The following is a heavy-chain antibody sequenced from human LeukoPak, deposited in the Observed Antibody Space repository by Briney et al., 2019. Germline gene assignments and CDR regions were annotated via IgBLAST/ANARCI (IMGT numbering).Heavy chain of an antibody. D-gene: IGHD6-19*01. CDR3: ARANSRYSSGWYYGY. CDR2: INHSGST. CDR1: GGSFSGYY. Sequence: SETLSLTCAVYGGSFSGYYWSWIRQPPGKGLEWIGEINHSGSTNYNPSHKSRVTISVDTSKNQFSLKLSSVTAADTAVYYCARANSRYSSGWYYGYWGQGTLVTVSS. J-gene: IGHJ4*02. V-gene: IGHV4-34*01.